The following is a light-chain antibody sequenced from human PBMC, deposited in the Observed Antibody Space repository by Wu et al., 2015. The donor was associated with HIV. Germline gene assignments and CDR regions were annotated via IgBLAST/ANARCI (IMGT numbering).Light chain of an antibody. CDR3: QQYGRSTT. CDR2: GAS. CDR1: QSVSSSY. Sequence: EIVLTQSPGTLSLSPGERATLSCRASQSVSSSYLAWYQQKPGQAPRLLIYGASSRATGIPDRFSGSESGTDFTLTISRLEPEDFAVYYCQQYGRSTTFGQGTKVEIK. V-gene: IGKV3-20*01. J-gene: IGKJ1*01.